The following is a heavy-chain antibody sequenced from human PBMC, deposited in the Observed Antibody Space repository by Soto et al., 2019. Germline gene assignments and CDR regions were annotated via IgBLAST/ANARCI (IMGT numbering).Heavy chain of an antibody. Sequence: QVQLQESGPGLVKPSETLSLTCTVSGGSISSYYWSWIRQPPGKGREWIGYIYYSGSTNYNPSLKGRVTLSVATSKNQFSLKLSSVTAADTAVYYCARRYGAACDIWGQGTMVTVSS. CDR1: GGSISSYY. CDR3: ARRYGAACDI. D-gene: IGHD2-21*02. J-gene: IGHJ3*02. CDR2: IYYSGST. V-gene: IGHV4-59*01.